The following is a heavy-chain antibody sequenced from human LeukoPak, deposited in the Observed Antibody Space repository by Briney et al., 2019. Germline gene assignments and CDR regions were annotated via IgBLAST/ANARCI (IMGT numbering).Heavy chain of an antibody. D-gene: IGHD3-22*01. Sequence: PSETLSLTCTVSGGSISSSNYYWGWIRQPPGKGLEWIGSLYYSGNTYYNPSLKSRVTISVDTPKNQFSLKLSSVTAADTAVYYCARGSSYYYDSSGYPSFDYWGQGTLVTVSS. CDR2: LYYSGNT. CDR3: ARGSSYYYDSSGYPSFDY. V-gene: IGHV4-39*07. J-gene: IGHJ4*02. CDR1: GGSISSSNYY.